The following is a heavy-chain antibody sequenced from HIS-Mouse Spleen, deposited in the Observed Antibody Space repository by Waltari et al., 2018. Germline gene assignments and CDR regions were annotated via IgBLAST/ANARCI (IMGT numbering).Heavy chain of an antibody. CDR2: IYYSGCT. J-gene: IGHJ2*01. CDR3: AREIPYSSSWYDWYFDL. D-gene: IGHD6-13*01. CDR1: GGSISSSSYY. Sequence: QLQLQESGPGLVKPSETLSLTCTVSGGSISSSSYYWGWIRQPPGKGLEWIGSIYYSGCTCNNPSLKSRVTISVDTSKNQFSLKLRSVTAADTAVYYCAREIPYSSSWYDWYFDLWGRGTLVTVSS. V-gene: IGHV4-39*07.